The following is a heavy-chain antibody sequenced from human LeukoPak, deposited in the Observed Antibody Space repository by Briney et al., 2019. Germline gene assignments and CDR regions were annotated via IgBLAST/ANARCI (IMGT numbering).Heavy chain of an antibody. CDR2: ISGTGDDT. V-gene: IGHV3-23*01. J-gene: IGHJ4*02. D-gene: IGHD6-13*01. CDR3: AKWAGDVTHANAWYGSLDH. CDR1: AFTFRAYA. Sequence: GGSLRLSCAASAFTFRAYALTWVRQAPGKGLEWVPSISGTGDDTYYADSVKGRFTISRDNSKDTLFLLMSSLRAEDTAVYYCAKWAGDVTHANAWYGSLDHWGLGTPVTVSS.